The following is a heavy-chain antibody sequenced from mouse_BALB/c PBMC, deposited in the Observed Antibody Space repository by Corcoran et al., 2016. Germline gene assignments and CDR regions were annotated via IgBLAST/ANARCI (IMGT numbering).Heavy chain of an antibody. CDR2: IDPANDNT. CDR1: DFNIKDTY. J-gene: IGHJ3*01. CDR3: ARGPGWVAY. Sequence: EVQLQQSAEELVNRGAAVKLYCTASDFNIKDTYMHWVKQRPEQVLEWIGRIDPANDNTKYDPKFQGKATITADTSSNTAYLQLSSLTSEDTAGYYCARGPGWVAYWGQGTLVIVSA. V-gene: IGHV14-3*02.